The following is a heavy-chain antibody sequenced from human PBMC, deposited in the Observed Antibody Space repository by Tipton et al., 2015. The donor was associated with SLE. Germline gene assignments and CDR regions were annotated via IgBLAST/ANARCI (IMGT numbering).Heavy chain of an antibody. CDR3: AKEGGIEGPTTARLDY. CDR1: GFTFSNYA. CDR2: ISGHDNA. D-gene: IGHD1-26*01. J-gene: IGHJ4*02. Sequence: GSLRLSCAASGFTFSNYAMTWVRHVPGKGMEWVSAISGHDNAWYADSVKGRFTVSRDNSKSMLYLQMNSLRAEDTAVYYCAKEGGIEGPTTARLDYWGQGTLVRVSS. V-gene: IGHV3-23*01.